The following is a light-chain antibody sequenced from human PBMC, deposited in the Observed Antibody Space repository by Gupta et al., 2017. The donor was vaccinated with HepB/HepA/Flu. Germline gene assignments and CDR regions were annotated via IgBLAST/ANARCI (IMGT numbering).Light chain of an antibody. CDR2: DVS. CDR1: SSDVGGYNF. V-gene: IGLV2-14*03. CDR3: SSYTSSSTLV. Sequence: QSALTQPASVSGSPGQSLTISCTGTSSDVGGYNFVSWYQQHPGKAPKLMIYDVSNRPSGVSNRFSASKSGNTASLTISGLQAEDEADYSCSSYTSSSTLVFGGGTKLTVL. J-gene: IGLJ2*01.